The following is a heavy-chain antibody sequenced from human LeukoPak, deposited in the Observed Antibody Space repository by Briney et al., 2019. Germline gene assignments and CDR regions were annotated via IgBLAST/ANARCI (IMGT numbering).Heavy chain of an antibody. CDR1: GGSISSSNW. CDR2: IYHSGST. Sequence: SETLSLTCAVSGGSISSSNWWSWVRQPPGKGLEWIGEIYHSGSTYYNPSLRSRITISLDTAKNQFSLKLSSVTAADTAVYYCGSLLVGATHYYAFDIWGQGTLVTVS. V-gene: IGHV4-4*02. J-gene: IGHJ3*02. CDR3: GSLLVGATHYYAFDI. D-gene: IGHD1-26*01.